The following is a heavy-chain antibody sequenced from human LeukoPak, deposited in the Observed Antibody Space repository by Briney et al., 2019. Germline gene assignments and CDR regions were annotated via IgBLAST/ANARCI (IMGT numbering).Heavy chain of an antibody. J-gene: IGHJ3*02. CDR3: ARIGFLTSYSYDAFDI. D-gene: IGHD3-9*01. V-gene: IGHV3-48*01. CDR2: SSSSSSTI. CDR1: GFTFSSYS. Sequence: GGSLRLSCAASGFTFSSYSMNWVRQAPGKGLERVSYSSSSSSTIYYADSVKGRFTISRDNAKNSLYLQMNSLRAEDTAVYYCARIGFLTSYSYDAFDIWGQGTMVTVSS.